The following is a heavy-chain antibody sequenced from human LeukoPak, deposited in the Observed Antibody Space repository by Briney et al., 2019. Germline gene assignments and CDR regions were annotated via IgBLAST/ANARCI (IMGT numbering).Heavy chain of an antibody. V-gene: IGHV3-48*03. CDR3: GASRQYVGAFDI. CDR1: GFTFSSYE. J-gene: IGHJ3*02. Sequence: GGSLRLSCAASGFTFSSYELYWVRQAPGKGLEWISYISSSSTIIKYADSVRGRFTISRDDAREPLYLQMSSLRADDTAIYYCGASRQYVGAFDIWGQGTLVTVSS. D-gene: IGHD3-16*01. CDR2: ISSSSTII.